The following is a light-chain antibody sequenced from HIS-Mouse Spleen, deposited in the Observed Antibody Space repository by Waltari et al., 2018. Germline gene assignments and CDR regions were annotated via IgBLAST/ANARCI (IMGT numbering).Light chain of an antibody. J-gene: IGKJ2*01. CDR2: AAS. CDR3: QQYYSFPYT. V-gene: IGKV1-9*01. CDR1: QGISSY. Sequence: DIQLTQSPSVLSASVGDRVTTPCRASQGISSYLAWYQQKPGKAPELLIYAASTLQSGVPSRLSGSGSGTDFTLTISCLQSEDFATYYCQQYYSFPYTFGQGTKLEIK.